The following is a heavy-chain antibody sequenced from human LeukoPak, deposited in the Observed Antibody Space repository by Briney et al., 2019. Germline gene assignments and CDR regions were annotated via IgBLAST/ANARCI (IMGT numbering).Heavy chain of an antibody. D-gene: IGHD4-17*01. CDR3: ARIHTVTMTFDY. CDR1: GGSISSGGYS. V-gene: IGHV4-30-2*01. Sequence: PSETLSLTCAVSGGSISSGGYSWSWIRQPPGKGLEWIGYIYHSGSTYYNPSLKSRVTISVDRSKNQFSLKLSSVTAADTAVYYCARIHTVTMTFDYWGQGTLVTVSS. J-gene: IGHJ4*02. CDR2: IYHSGST.